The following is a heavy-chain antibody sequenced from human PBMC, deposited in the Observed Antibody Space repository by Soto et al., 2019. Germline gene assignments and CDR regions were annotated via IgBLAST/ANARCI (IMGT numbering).Heavy chain of an antibody. CDR2: IYWDDDK. V-gene: IGHV2-5*02. D-gene: IGHD6-13*01. J-gene: IGHJ5*02. Sequence: QITLKESGPTLVKPTQTLTLTCTFSGFSLSTSGVGVGWIRQPPGKALEWLALIYWDDDKRYSPSLKSRLTIPKHTSKNQVLLTRTNSDPVHTATYYCAHRRGGAAVFDPWGQGTLVTVSS. CDR3: AHRRGGAAVFDP. CDR1: GFSLSTSGVG.